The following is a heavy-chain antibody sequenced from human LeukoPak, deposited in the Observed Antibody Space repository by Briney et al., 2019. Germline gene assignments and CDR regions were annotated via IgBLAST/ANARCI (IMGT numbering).Heavy chain of an antibody. J-gene: IGHJ4*02. CDR3: ARRDHIAAGSFDY. CDR2: IYHSGST. CDR1: GYSISSGYY. V-gene: IGHV4-38-2*01. Sequence: SETLSLTCAVSGYSISSGYYWGWIRPPPGKGLEWIGNIYHSGSTYYNPSLKSRVTISVDTSKNQFSLKLSSVTAADTAVYYCARRDHIAAGSFDYWGQGTLVTVSS. D-gene: IGHD6-13*01.